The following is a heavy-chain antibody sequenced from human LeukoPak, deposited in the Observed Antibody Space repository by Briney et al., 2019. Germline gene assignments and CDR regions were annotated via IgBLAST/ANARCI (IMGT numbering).Heavy chain of an antibody. D-gene: IGHD5-18*01. CDR3: VRIHHMSTLRGSSIDY. Sequence: SETLSLTCTDPRGSLSGASWSWIRQPPGKGLEWIGYIYYSGSTNYNPSLKSRVTISVDTSKNQFSLKLSSVTAADTAVYHCVRIHHMSTLRGSSIDYWGQGTLVTVSS. CDR1: RGSLSGAS. V-gene: IGHV4-59*01. CDR2: IYYSGST. J-gene: IGHJ4*02.